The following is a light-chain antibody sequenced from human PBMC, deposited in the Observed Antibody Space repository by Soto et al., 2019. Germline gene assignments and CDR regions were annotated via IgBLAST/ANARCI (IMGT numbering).Light chain of an antibody. CDR1: QSVSSN. CDR2: GAS. J-gene: IGKJ5*01. CDR3: QQYNNWPIT. V-gene: IGKV3-15*01. Sequence: EIVMTQSPATLSVSPGERATLSCRASQSVSSNLAWYQQKAGQAPRILIYGASTRATGIPARFSGSGSGTEFTLTISSLESEDLAFYYCQQYNNWPITFGQGTRLEIK.